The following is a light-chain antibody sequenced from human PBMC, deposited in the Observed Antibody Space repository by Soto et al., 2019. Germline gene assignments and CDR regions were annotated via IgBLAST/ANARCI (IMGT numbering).Light chain of an antibody. CDR2: AAS. Sequence: EIVMTQSPATLSVSPGERATLSCRASQSVSSNLAWYQQKPGQAPRLLIYAASTRATGIPARFSASGSGTEFTLTMSGMKAEHFAVYYCQHYNNWPPWTFGPGTKVGIK. CDR1: QSVSSN. V-gene: IGKV3-15*01. CDR3: QHYNNWPPWT. J-gene: IGKJ1*01.